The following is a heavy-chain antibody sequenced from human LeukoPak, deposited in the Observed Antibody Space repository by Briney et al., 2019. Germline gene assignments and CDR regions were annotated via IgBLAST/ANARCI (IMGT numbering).Heavy chain of an antibody. D-gene: IGHD3-22*01. J-gene: IGHJ3*02. CDR2: IYTSGST. Sequence: SETLSLTCAVSGGSISSGGYSWSWIRQPAGKGLEWIGRIYTSGSTNYNPSLKSRVTMSVDTSKNQFSLKLSSVTAADTAVYYCAGHVYYDSSGVLDIWGQGTMVTVSS. CDR1: GGSISSGGYS. V-gene: IGHV4-61*02. CDR3: AGHVYYDSSGVLDI.